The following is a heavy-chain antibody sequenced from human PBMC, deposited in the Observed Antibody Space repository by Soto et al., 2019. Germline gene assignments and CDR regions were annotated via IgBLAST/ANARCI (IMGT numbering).Heavy chain of an antibody. CDR3: ARRHLAVAVSPWFDP. D-gene: IGHD6-19*01. J-gene: IGHJ5*02. V-gene: IGHV2-26*01. Sequence: QVTLQESGPVLVTPTETLTLRCTVSGLSITDSEMGVSWIRQPPGQPLEWLANIVSSGEKSYRTFLKSRLAICKDTSKSQIVLTMTNMDPADTATYYCARRHLAVAVSPWFDPWGQGIPVTVSS. CDR2: IVSSGEK. CDR1: GLSITDSEMG.